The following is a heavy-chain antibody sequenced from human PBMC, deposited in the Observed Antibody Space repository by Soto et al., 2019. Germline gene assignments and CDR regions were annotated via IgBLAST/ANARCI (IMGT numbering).Heavy chain of an antibody. CDR2: IYYSGST. CDR3: ARVITIFGVVTGGFDY. V-gene: IGHV4-59*01. CDR1: GGSISSYY. J-gene: IGHJ4*02. D-gene: IGHD3-3*01. Sequence: QVQLQESGPGLVKPSETLSLTCTVSGGSISSYYWSWIRQPPGKGLEWIGYIYYSGSTNYNPSLKSRVTISVDTSKNQFSLKLSSGTAADTAVYYCARVITIFGVVTGGFDYWGQGTLVTVSS.